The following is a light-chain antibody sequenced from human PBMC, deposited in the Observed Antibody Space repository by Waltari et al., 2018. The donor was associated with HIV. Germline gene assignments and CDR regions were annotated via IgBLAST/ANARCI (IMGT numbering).Light chain of an antibody. CDR2: GAS. CDR1: QSVRSW. J-gene: IGKJ4*01. V-gene: IGKV3-20*01. CDR3: QQFATSPLT. Sequence: EIVLTQSPGILSLSPGERATLSCRASQSVRSWLAWYQQKPGQAPRLLMYGASSRAAGIPDRFSGSGSGTDFTLTISRLEPEDFAVYYCQQFATSPLTFGGGTKVEI.